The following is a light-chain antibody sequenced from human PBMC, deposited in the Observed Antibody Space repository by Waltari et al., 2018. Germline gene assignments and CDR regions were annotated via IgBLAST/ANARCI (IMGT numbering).Light chain of an antibody. Sequence: EIVMTQSPATLSVSPGERATLSCRASQRISSDLAWYQQKPGQAPRLLIYGSSTRATAIPDRFSGSGSGTEITLTISSLQSEDFAVYYCQQYYRWWTFGLGTKVERK. CDR3: QQYYRWWT. CDR2: GSS. V-gene: IGKV3-15*01. J-gene: IGKJ1*01. CDR1: QRISSD.